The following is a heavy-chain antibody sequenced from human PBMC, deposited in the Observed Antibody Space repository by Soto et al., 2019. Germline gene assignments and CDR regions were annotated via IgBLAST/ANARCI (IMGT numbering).Heavy chain of an antibody. CDR2: ISSSSSYI. Sequence: GGSLRLSCAASGFTFSSYSMNWVRQAPGKGLEWVSSISSSSSYIYYADSVKGRFAISRDNAKNSLYLQMNSLRAEDTAVYYCARDRGRQLVPDAFDIWGQGTMVTVSS. CDR1: GFTFSSYS. J-gene: IGHJ3*02. D-gene: IGHD6-6*01. V-gene: IGHV3-21*01. CDR3: ARDRGRQLVPDAFDI.